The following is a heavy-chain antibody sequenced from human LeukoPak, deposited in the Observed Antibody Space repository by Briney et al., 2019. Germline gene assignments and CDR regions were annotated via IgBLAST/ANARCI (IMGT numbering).Heavy chain of an antibody. CDR2: IIPIFGTA. V-gene: IGHV1-69*13. J-gene: IGHJ6*02. CDR3: ARALYVCSSTSCYLSRGRDTSWLRTYYYYYGMDV. CDR1: GGTFSSYA. Sequence: GASVKVSCKASGGTFSSYAISWVRQAPGQGLEWMGGIIPIFGTAKYAQKFQGRVTITADESTSTAYMELSSLRSEDMAVYYCARALYVCSSTSCYLSRGRDTSWLRTYYYYYGMDVWGRGTTVTVSS. D-gene: IGHD2-2*01.